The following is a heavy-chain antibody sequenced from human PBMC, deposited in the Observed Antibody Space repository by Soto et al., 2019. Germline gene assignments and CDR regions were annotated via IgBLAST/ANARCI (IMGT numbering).Heavy chain of an antibody. Sequence: ETLSLTCTVSGGSISSYYWSWIRQPPGKGLEWIGYIYYSGSTNYNPSLKSRVTISVDTSKNQFSLKLSSVTAADTAVYYCARYNYDILTGVDAFDIWGQGTMVTVSS. J-gene: IGHJ3*02. CDR3: ARYNYDILTGVDAFDI. D-gene: IGHD3-9*01. CDR2: IYYSGST. CDR1: GGSISSYY. V-gene: IGHV4-59*01.